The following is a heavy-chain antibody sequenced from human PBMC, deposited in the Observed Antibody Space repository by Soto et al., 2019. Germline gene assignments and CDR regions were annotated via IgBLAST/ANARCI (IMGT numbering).Heavy chain of an antibody. CDR2: ISGSGGST. CDR3: AKEGSPYSSFWSGYFERWCDP. D-gene: IGHD3-3*01. J-gene: IGHJ5*02. CDR1: GFTFSSYA. Sequence: EVQLLESGGGLVQPGGSPRLSCAASGFTFSSYAMSWVRQAPGKGLEWVSAISGSGGSTYYADSVKGRFTISRDNSKNSLYRQMNSLRAEDTAVYYSAKEGSPYSSFWSGYFERWCDPWGQGTLVAVSS. V-gene: IGHV3-23*01.